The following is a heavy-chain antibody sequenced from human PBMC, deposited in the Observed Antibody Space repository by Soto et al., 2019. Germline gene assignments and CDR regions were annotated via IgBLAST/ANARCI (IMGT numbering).Heavy chain of an antibody. CDR1: GGSLSTYY. D-gene: IGHD2-21*02. V-gene: IGHV4-59*01. CDR3: TRREPGRDIDY. J-gene: IGHJ1*01. Sequence: QVQLQESGPALIQPSETLSLTCSVSGGSLSTYYWNWIRQSPGKGLEWIGYVYYGSAIYNPSFESRVTISGDMSNSHFSLDLNSVTAADTAVYYCTRREPGRDIDYWGQGTLVTVSS. CDR2: VYYGSA.